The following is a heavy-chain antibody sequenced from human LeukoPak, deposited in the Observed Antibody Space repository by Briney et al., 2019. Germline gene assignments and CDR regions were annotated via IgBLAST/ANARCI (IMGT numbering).Heavy chain of an antibody. CDR2: MNPNSGNT. J-gene: IGHJ6*02. D-gene: IGHD3-3*01. CDR3: ARGTPYDFWSGYYSHSYYYYGMDV. CDR1: GYTFTSYD. V-gene: IGHV1-8*01. Sequence: ASVKVSCKASGYTFTSYDINWVRQATGQGLEWMGWMNPNSGNTGYAQKFQGRVTMTRNTSISTAYMELSSLRSEDTAVYYCARGTPYDFWSGYYSHSYYYYGMDVWGQGTTVTVSS.